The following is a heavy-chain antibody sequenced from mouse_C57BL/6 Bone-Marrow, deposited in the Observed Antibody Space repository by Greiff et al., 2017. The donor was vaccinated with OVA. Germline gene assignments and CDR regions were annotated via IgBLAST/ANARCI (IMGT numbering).Heavy chain of an antibody. CDR1: GYTFTSYG. D-gene: IGHD2-1*01. J-gene: IGHJ3*01. V-gene: IGHV1-81*01. CDR2: IYPRSGNT. CDR3: ARGDYGNYVWFAY. Sequence: QVQLKQSGAELARPGASVKLSCKASGYTFTSYGISWVKQSTGQGLEWIGEIYPRSGNTYYNETFKGKATLTADKSSSTAYMELRSLTSEYSAVYFCARGDYGNYVWFAYWGQGTLVTVSA.